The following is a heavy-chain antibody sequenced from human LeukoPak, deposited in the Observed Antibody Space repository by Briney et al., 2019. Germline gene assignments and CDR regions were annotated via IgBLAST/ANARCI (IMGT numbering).Heavy chain of an antibody. Sequence: GAFLQISCKGSGSSFPSYWIAWVRQLPGKGLEWMGIIYPGDSDTRYSPSFQGQVTISADKSISTAYLQWSSLKASDTAMYYCAKRGLAFDIWGQGTMVTVSS. CDR1: GSSFPSYW. V-gene: IGHV5-51*01. CDR3: AKRGLAFDI. CDR2: IYPGDSDT. J-gene: IGHJ3*02.